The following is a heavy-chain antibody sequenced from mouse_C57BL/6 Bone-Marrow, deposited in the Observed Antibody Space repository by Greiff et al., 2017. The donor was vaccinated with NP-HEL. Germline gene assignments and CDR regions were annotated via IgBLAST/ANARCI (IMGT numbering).Heavy chain of an antibody. Sequence: QVQLQQSGPELVKPGASVKISCKASGYAFSSSWMNWVKQRPGKGLEWIGRIYPGDGDTNYNGKFKGKATLTADKSSSTAYMQLSSLTSEDSAVYVCARIYYGSSDWYFDVWGTGTTVTVSS. CDR1: GYAFSSSW. CDR3: ARIYYGSSDWYFDV. CDR2: IYPGDGDT. D-gene: IGHD1-1*01. J-gene: IGHJ1*03. V-gene: IGHV1-82*01.